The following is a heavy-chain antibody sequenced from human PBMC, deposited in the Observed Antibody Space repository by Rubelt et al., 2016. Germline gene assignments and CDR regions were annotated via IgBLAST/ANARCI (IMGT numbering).Heavy chain of an antibody. J-gene: IGHJ5*02. V-gene: IGHV1-2*06. D-gene: IGHD3-22*01. CDR3: ARECCGSGYVDNWFDP. CDR1: GYTFTSYG. CDR2: INPNSGGT. Sequence: QVQLVQSGAEVKRPGASVKVSCKASGYTFTSYGISWVRQAPGQGLEWMGRINPNSGGTNYAQKFQGRVTMTSDTSISTAYMELSRLGADDTAVYYCARECCGSGYVDNWFDPWGQGTLVTVSS.